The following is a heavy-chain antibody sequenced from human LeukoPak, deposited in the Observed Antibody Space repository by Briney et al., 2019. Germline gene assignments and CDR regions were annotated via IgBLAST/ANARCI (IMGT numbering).Heavy chain of an antibody. V-gene: IGHV4-59*11. CDR1: GGSISSHY. CDR2: IYYSGST. J-gene: IGHJ6*02. D-gene: IGHD4-23*01. CDR3: ARLGGGGNTSPMDV. Sequence: SETLSLTCTVSGGSISSHYWSWIRQPPGKGLEWIGYIYYSGSTNYNPSLKSRVTISVDTSKNQFSLKLSSVTAADTAVYYCARLGGGGNTSPMDVWGQGTTVTVSS.